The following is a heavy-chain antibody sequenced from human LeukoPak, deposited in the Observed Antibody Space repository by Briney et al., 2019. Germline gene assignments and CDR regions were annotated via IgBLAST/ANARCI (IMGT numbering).Heavy chain of an antibody. CDR3: ATGYKVGNYFDS. D-gene: IGHD5-18*01. CDR2: ISYDGSNK. CDR1: GFTFSSYA. J-gene: IGHJ4*02. V-gene: IGHV3-30-3*01. Sequence: GRSLRLSCAASGFTFSSYAMHWVRQAPGKGLEWVAVISYDGSNKYYADSVKGRFTISRDNSKNTLYLQMNSLRAEDTAVYYCATGYKVGNYFDSWGQGTLVPVS.